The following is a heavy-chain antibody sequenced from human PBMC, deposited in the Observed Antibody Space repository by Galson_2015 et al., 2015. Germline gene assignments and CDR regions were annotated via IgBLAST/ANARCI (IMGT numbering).Heavy chain of an antibody. CDR2: TYYRSKWYN. D-gene: IGHD6-13*01. CDR3: ARAGRSSS. V-gene: IGHV6-1*01. CDR1: GDSVSSNSAA. J-gene: IGHJ4*02. Sequence: CAISGDSVSSNSAAWNWIRQSPSRGLEWLGRTYYRSKWYNDYAVSVKRRITINPDTSKNQFSLKLSSVTAADTAVYYCARAGRSSSWGQGTLVTVSS.